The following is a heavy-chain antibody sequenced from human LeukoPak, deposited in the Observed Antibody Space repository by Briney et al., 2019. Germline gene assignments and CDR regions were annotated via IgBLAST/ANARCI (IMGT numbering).Heavy chain of an antibody. CDR3: ARGRYSYGSSFDY. Sequence: PGGSLRLSCAASGFTFSSYSMNWVRQAPGKGLEWVSSISSSSSYIYYADSVKGRFTISRDNAKNSLYLQMNSLRAEDTAVYYCARGRYSYGSSFDYWGQGTLVTVSS. CDR1: GFTFSSYS. V-gene: IGHV3-21*01. D-gene: IGHD5-18*01. CDR2: ISSSSSYI. J-gene: IGHJ4*02.